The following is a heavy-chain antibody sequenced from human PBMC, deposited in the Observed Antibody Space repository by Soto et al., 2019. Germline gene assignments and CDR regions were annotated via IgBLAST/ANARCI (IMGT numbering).Heavy chain of an antibody. V-gene: IGHV3-21*01. D-gene: IGHD6-13*01. CDR1: GFTFRSFT. Sequence: LRLSCAASGFTFRSFTMNWVRQAPGKGLEWVSTISSNSAYIYYTDALRGRFTISRDNAKTSLHLQMNSLRAEDTAVYYCTRDASRDSSARGWFDPLGPGTLVTVS. J-gene: IGHJ5*02. CDR3: TRDASRDSSARGWFDP. CDR2: ISSNSAYI.